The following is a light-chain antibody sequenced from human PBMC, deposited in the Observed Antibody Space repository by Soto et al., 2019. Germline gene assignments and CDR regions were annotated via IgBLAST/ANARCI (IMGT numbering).Light chain of an antibody. CDR3: QQSNSFPIT. Sequence: DIQMTQSPSSVSASVGDRVTITCRASQGISSRLSWYQQKPGKAPNLLIYAASSLQSGVPSRFSGSGSETDFTLTIGSLQPEDFATYYCQQSNSFPITFGGGTKVEIK. V-gene: IGKV1-12*01. CDR1: QGISSR. J-gene: IGKJ4*01. CDR2: AAS.